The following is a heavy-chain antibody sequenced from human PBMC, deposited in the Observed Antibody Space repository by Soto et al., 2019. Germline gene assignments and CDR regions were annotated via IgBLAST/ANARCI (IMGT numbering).Heavy chain of an antibody. CDR2: IYYSGST. CDR3: ARAVAGLRKYYFDY. CDR1: GGSISSYY. D-gene: IGHD6-19*01. J-gene: IGHJ4*02. V-gene: IGHV4-59*01. Sequence: PSETLSLTCTVSGGSISSYYWSWIRQPPGKGLEWIGYIYYSGSTNYNPSLKSRVTISVDTSKNQFSLKLSSVTAADTAVYYCARAVAGLRKYYFDYWGQGTLVTVSS.